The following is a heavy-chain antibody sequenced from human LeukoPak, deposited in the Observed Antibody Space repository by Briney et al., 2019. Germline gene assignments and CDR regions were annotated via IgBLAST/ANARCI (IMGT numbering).Heavy chain of an antibody. Sequence: ASVKVSCKASGGTFSSYAISWVRQAPGQGLEWMGGIIPIFGTANYAQKFQGRVTITTDESTSTAYMELSSLRSEDTAVYYCARGIGRPRPVLDPYYEPVLNAFDIWGQGTMVTVSS. CDR1: GGTFSSYA. V-gene: IGHV1-69*05. J-gene: IGHJ3*02. D-gene: IGHD3-22*01. CDR2: IIPIFGTA. CDR3: ARGIGRPRPVLDPYYEPVLNAFDI.